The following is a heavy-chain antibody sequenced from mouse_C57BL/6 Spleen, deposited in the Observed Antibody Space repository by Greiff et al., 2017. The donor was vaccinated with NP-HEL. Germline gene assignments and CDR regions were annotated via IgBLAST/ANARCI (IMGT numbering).Heavy chain of an antibody. Sequence: VKLMESGPELVKPGASVKISCKASGYAFSSSWMNWVKQRPGKGLEWIGRIYPGDGDTNYNGKFKGKATLTADKSSSTAYMQLSSLTSEDSAVYFCARSAYDYSYFDYWGQGTTLTVSS. CDR1: GYAFSSSW. J-gene: IGHJ2*01. CDR3: ARSAYDYSYFDY. D-gene: IGHD2-4*01. CDR2: IYPGDGDT. V-gene: IGHV1-82*01.